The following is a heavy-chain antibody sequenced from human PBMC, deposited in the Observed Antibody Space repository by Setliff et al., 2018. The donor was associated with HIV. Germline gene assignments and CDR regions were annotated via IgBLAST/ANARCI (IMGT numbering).Heavy chain of an antibody. CDR3: AMAVIFDY. J-gene: IGHJ4*02. D-gene: IGHD6-19*01. CDR2: IKQDGSEE. Sequence: RLSCAASGFTFSNYWMSWVRQVPGKGLEWVANIKQDGSEENYLSSVKGRFTISRDNAKNSLYLQMNSLRAEDTAVYYCAMAVIFDYWGQGTLVTVSS. CDR1: GFTFSNYW. V-gene: IGHV3-7*03.